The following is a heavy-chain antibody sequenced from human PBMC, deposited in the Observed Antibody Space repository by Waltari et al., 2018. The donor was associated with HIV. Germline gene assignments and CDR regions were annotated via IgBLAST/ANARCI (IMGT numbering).Heavy chain of an antibody. V-gene: IGHV1-18*01. CDR3: ARDHYYGSSGYYSDY. Sequence: QVHLVQSGAELRQPGASVTVSCKASGYNFTNYGITWVRQAPGQGLEWMGWISGYNGDTKYAQKVRGRVTMTTDTSTSTAYLEMGSLRFDDTAVYYCARDHYYGSSGYYSDYWGQGTLVTVSS. CDR1: GYNFTNYG. D-gene: IGHD3-22*01. CDR2: ISGYNGDT. J-gene: IGHJ4*02.